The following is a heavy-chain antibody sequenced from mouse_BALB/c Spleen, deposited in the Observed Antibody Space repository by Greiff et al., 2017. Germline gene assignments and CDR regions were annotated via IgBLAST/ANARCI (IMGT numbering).Heavy chain of an antibody. V-gene: IGHV1-82*01. CDR2: IYPGDGDT. CDR3: ARELPWFAY. J-gene: IGHJ3*01. CDR1: GYAFSSSW. D-gene: IGHD1-1*01. Sequence: QVQLQQSGPELVKPGASVKISCKASGYAFSSSWMNWVKQRPGQGLEWIGRIYPGDGDTNYNGKFKGKATLTADKSSSTAYMQLSSLTSVDSAVYFCARELPWFAYWGQGTLVTVSA.